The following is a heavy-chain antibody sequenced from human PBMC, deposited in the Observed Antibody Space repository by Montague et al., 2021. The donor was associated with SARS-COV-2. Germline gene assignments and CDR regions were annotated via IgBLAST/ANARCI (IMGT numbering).Heavy chain of an antibody. CDR1: GGSFSRSDYH. V-gene: IGHV4-39*01. CDR3: ARTVDSRSAGIFQH. Sequence: SETLSLTCTVSGGSFSRSDYHWGWIRQSPGKGLEWIVSLYYTGTAYYNPSLKSRVDISVDTTRNQFSLGLSSVTAADTAVYYCARTVDSRSAGIFQHWGQGTLVTVSS. CDR2: LYYTGTA. J-gene: IGHJ1*01. D-gene: IGHD5-12*01.